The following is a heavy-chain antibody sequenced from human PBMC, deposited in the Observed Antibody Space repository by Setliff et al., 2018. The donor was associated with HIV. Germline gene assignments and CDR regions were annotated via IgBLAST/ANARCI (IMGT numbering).Heavy chain of an antibody. Sequence: ASVKVSCKASGYTFTSYGISWVRQAPGQGLEWMGWISAYNGNTNYAQKLQGRVTVTTDTSTSTAYMELRSLRSDDTAVYYCARVSGSYFTRAAFDIWGQGTMVTVSS. D-gene: IGHD1-26*01. CDR2: ISAYNGNT. V-gene: IGHV1-18*01. CDR3: ARVSGSYFTRAAFDI. CDR1: GYTFTSYG. J-gene: IGHJ3*02.